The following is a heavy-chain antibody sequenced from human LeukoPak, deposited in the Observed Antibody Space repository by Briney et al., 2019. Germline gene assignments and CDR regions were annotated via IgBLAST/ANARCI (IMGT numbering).Heavy chain of an antibody. Sequence: GGSLGLSCAVTGFTFSRSAMHWVRQAPGKGLEYVSAISGNGGSTYYANSVKGRFTISRDNSKNTVFLQMGSLRTEDMAVYYCARGEPDCAGDCPYWYLDLWGRGTLVTVSS. CDR2: ISGNGGST. CDR3: ARGEPDCAGDCPYWYLDL. J-gene: IGHJ2*01. D-gene: IGHD2-21*02. CDR1: GFTFSRSA. V-gene: IGHV3-64*01.